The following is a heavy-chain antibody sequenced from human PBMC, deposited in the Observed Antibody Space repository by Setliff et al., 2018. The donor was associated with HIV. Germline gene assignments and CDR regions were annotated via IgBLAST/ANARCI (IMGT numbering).Heavy chain of an antibody. CDR2: ISSSSSTI. Sequence: GESLKISCAASGFTFSGYTMNWVRQAPGKGLEWVSSISSSSSTIYYADSVKGRFTISRDNAKNSLYLQMNSLRAEDTAVYYCARSRAAGFDYWGQGTLVTVSS. V-gene: IGHV3-48*01. CDR3: ARSRAAGFDY. J-gene: IGHJ4*02. CDR1: GFTFSGYT. D-gene: IGHD6-13*01.